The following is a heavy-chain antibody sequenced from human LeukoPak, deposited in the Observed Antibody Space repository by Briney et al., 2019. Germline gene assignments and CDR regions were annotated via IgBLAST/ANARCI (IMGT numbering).Heavy chain of an antibody. CDR3: ARGTYGGYSN. CDR2: ISASSSTI. V-gene: IGHV3-48*01. Sequence: GGSLRLSCAASGFTFSMYSMNWVRGAPGKGVEWVSYISASSSTIYYADTGKGRFTISRDNAKNSLYLQMNSLRAEDTAVYFCARGTYGGYSNWGQGTLVTVSS. CDR1: GFTFSMYS. J-gene: IGHJ4*02. D-gene: IGHD4-23*01.